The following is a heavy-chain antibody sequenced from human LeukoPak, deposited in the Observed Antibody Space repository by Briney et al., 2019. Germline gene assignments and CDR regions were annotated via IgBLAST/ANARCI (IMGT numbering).Heavy chain of an antibody. CDR2: INHSGST. CDR3: ARGSKRYFDWFYGYFDY. J-gene: IGHJ4*02. Sequence: PSETLSLTCAVYGGSFSGYYWSWIRQPPGKGLEWIGEINHSGSTNYNPSLKSRVTISVDTSKNQFSLKLSSVTAADTAVYYCARGSKRYFDWFYGYFDYWGQGTLVTVSS. V-gene: IGHV4-34*01. CDR1: GGSFSGYY. D-gene: IGHD3-9*01.